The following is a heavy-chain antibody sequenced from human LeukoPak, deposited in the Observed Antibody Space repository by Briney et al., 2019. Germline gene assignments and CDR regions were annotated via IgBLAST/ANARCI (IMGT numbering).Heavy chain of an antibody. J-gene: IGHJ4*02. V-gene: IGHV7-4-1*02. CDR1: GYTFTKYY. CDR3: ARGYCSSTSCYGGSY. CDR2: INTNTGNP. Sequence: ASVKVSCKASGYTFTKYYIHWVRQAPGQGLEWMGWINTNTGNPTYAQGFTGRFVFSLDTSVSTAYLQISSLKAEDTAVYYCARGYCSSTSCYGGSYWGQGTLVTVSS. D-gene: IGHD2-2*01.